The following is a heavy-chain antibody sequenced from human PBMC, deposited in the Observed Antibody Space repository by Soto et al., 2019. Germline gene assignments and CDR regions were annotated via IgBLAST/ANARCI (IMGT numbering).Heavy chain of an antibody. V-gene: IGHV1-69*01. D-gene: IGHD2-2*01. CDR2: IIPISGTA. Sequence: QVQLVQSGAEVKKPGSAVKVSCKASGGTFSSYAISWVRQAPGQGLEWMGGIIPISGTANYAQKFQGRVTITADESTSTAYMELSSLRSEDTAVYYCARDLAEVPAAIHPLYYYYGMDVWGQGTTVTVSS. CDR1: GGTFSSYA. CDR3: ARDLAEVPAAIHPLYYYYGMDV. J-gene: IGHJ6*02.